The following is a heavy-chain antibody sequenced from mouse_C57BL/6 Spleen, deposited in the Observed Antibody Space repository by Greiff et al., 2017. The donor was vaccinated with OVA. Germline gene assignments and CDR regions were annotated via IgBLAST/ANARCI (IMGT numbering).Heavy chain of an antibody. CDR2: IYPRDGSP. CDR1: GYTFTDHP. V-gene: IGHV1-78*01. D-gene: IGHD2-4*01. CDR3: ARKGYYDYSWFAY. Sequence: VQLQQSDAELVKPGASVKISCKVSGYTFTDHPIHWMKQRPEQGLEWIGYIYPRDGSPKYNEKFKGKATLTADKSSSTAYMQLNSLTSEDAAVYFCARKGYYDYSWFAYWGQGTLVTVSA. J-gene: IGHJ3*01.